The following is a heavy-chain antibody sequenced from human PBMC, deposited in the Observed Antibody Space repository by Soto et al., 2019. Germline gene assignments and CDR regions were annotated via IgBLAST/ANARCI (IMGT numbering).Heavy chain of an antibody. CDR2: ISWNSGSI. CDR1: GFTFDDYA. D-gene: IGHD6-19*01. Sequence: GGSLRLSCAASGFTFDDYAMHWVRQAPGKGLEWVSGISWNSGSIGYADSVKGRFTISRDNAKNSLYLQMNSLRAEDTALYYCAKDTIQTIAVAGIFDYWGQGTLVTVSS. J-gene: IGHJ4*02. CDR3: AKDTIQTIAVAGIFDY. V-gene: IGHV3-9*01.